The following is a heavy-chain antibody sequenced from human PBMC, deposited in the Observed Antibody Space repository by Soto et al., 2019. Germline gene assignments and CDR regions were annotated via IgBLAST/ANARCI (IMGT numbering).Heavy chain of an antibody. CDR3: ASSGSYLWYYYMDV. V-gene: IGHV4-59*01. Sequence: SETLSLTCTVSGGSISSYYWSWIRQPPGKGLEWIGYIYYSGSTNYNPSLKSRVTISVDTSKNQFSLKLSSVTAADTAVYYCASSGSYLWYYYMDVWGKGTTVTVSS. CDR2: IYYSGST. CDR1: GGSISSYY. J-gene: IGHJ6*03. D-gene: IGHD3-10*01.